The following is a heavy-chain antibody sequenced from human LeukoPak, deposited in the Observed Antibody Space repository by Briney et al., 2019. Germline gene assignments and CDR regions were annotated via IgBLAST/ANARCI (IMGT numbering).Heavy chain of an antibody. V-gene: IGHV1-46*01. CDR3: ARGHTYSYVDY. D-gene: IGHD5-18*01. J-gene: IGHJ4*02. CDR2: INPSGGST. Sequence: ASVRVSCKASGYTFTSYYMHWVRQAPGQGLEWMGIINPSGGSTSYAQKFQGRVTMTTDTSTSTAYMELRSLRSDDTAVYYCARGHTYSYVDYWGQGTLVTVSS. CDR1: GYTFTSYY.